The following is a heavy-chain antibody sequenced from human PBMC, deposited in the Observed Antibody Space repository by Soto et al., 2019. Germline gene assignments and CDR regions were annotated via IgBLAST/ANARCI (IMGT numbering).Heavy chain of an antibody. D-gene: IGHD3-16*02. J-gene: IGHJ4*02. CDR3: ARAPYYDYVWGSYRGPLDY. CDR1: GGSISSGDYY. CDR2: IYYSGST. V-gene: IGHV4-30-4*01. Sequence: PSETLSLTCTVSGGSISSGDYYRSWIRQPPSKGLEWIGYIYYSGSTYYNPSLKSRVTISVDTSKNQFSLKLSSVTAADTAVYYCARAPYYDYVWGSYRGPLDYWGQGTLVTVSS.